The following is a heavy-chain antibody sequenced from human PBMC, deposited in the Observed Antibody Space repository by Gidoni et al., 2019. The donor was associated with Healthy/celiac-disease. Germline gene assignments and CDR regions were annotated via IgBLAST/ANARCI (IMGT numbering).Heavy chain of an antibody. D-gene: IGHD2-2*01. CDR3: TTDFGYCSSTSCRYFDY. Sequence: EVQLVESGGGLVKPGGSLRLSCAASGFTFSNAWMSWVRQAPGKGLEWVGRIKSKTDGGTTDYAAPVKGRFTISRDDSKNTLYLQMNSLKTEDTAVYYCTTDFGYCSSTSCRYFDYWGQGTLVTVSS. CDR2: IKSKTDGGTT. CDR1: GFTFSNAW. J-gene: IGHJ4*02. V-gene: IGHV3-15*01.